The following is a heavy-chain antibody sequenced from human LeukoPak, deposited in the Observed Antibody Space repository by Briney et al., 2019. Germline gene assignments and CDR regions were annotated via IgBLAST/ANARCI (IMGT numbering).Heavy chain of an antibody. CDR3: ARGGSGTYYHY. Sequence: SETLPLTCTVSGGSISGYHYSWIRQPPGKGLEWIGYIYYSGSTNYNPSLKSRVTISVDTSKNQFSLKLSSVTAADTAVCYCARGGSGTYYHYWGQGTLVTVSS. CDR1: GGSISGYH. CDR2: IYYSGST. V-gene: IGHV4-59*01. J-gene: IGHJ4*02. D-gene: IGHD1-26*01.